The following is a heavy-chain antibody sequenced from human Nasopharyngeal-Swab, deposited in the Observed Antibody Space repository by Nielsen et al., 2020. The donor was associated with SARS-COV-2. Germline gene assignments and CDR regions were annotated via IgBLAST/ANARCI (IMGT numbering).Heavy chain of an antibody. Sequence: GESLKISCAASGFTFSSYGLHWVRQAPGKGLEWVALISYDGNSKYYADSVKGRFTISRDTSKNTLFLQMNSLRAEDTAVYYCAKAEKFVDFWSGSHYNCGMDVWGQGTTVTVSS. CDR3: AKAEKFVDFWSGSHYNCGMDV. V-gene: IGHV3-30*18. CDR2: ISYDGNSK. D-gene: IGHD3-3*01. CDR1: GFTFSSYG. J-gene: IGHJ6*02.